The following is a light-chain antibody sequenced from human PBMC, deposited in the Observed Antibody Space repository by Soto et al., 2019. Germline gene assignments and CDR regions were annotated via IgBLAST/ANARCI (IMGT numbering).Light chain of an antibody. Sequence: EIVLTQSPATLSLSPGERATLSSRASQSIYSYLAWYQQKPGQAPRLLIYDASSRATGIPARFSASGSGTDFTLTISSLEPEDFAVYYCQQRSDWPRTFGRGTKLEIK. J-gene: IGKJ2*01. CDR3: QQRSDWPRT. V-gene: IGKV3-11*01. CDR2: DAS. CDR1: QSIYSY.